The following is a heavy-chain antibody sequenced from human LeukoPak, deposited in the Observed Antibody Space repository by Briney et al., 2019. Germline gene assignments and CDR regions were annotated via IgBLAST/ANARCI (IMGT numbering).Heavy chain of an antibody. CDR3: VRDLGGRSGH. J-gene: IGHJ4*02. CDR1: GFTFSSNW. Sequence: GGSLRLSCAASGFTFSSNWMHWVRHAPGKGLVWASRINEDGSTTNYADSVKGRSTIFRDNAKNTLYLQMNSLRAEDTAVYYCVRDLGGRSGHWGQGTLVTVSS. D-gene: IGHD1-26*01. CDR2: INEDGSTT. V-gene: IGHV3-74*01.